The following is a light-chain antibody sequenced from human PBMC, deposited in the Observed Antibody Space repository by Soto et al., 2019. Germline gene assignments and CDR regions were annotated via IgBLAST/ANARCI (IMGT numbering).Light chain of an antibody. V-gene: IGKV1-33*01. CDR2: DAS. Sequence: DVQMTQSPSSLSASVGDRFTITFQASQDISNYLNWYQQKLGKAPKLLIYDASNLETGVPSRFSGSGSGTEFTLTISSLQTDDFSTYYCQQYHSYWTFGQGTKVDIK. CDR1: QDISNY. CDR3: QQYHSYWT. J-gene: IGKJ1*01.